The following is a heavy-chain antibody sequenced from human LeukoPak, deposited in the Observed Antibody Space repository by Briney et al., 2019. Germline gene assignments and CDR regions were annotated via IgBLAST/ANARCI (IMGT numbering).Heavy chain of an antibody. D-gene: IGHD6-13*01. CDR2: ISDSGDQT. CDR1: GFTFNRYA. V-gene: IGHV3-23*01. CDR3: ARLKYTSSYYTWFDP. J-gene: IGHJ5*02. Sequence: GGSLRLSCAASGFTFNRYAMNWVRQAPGKGLEWVSTISDSGDQTYSADSVKGRFTSSRDNSHNTLYLQMNSLRAEDTAVYYCARLKYTSSYYTWFDPWGQGTLVTVSS.